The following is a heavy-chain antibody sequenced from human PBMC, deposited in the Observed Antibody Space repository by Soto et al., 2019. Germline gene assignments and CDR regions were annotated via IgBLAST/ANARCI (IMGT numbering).Heavy chain of an antibody. D-gene: IGHD7-27*01. CDR3: ARGPSGDKVDS. CDR2: IYYSGST. Sequence: SETLSLTCTVSGDSITNSYWSWIRQHPGKGLEWIGYIYYSGSTYYNPSLKGRVTMSVDTSNNQFSLNLNSVSAADTAVYFCARGPSGDKVDSWGQGALVTVSS. J-gene: IGHJ4*02. CDR1: GDSITNSY. V-gene: IGHV4-30-4*08.